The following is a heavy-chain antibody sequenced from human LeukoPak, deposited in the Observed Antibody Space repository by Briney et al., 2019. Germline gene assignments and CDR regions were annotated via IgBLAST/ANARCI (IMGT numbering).Heavy chain of an antibody. CDR2: INYSGST. J-gene: IGHJ4*02. CDR1: GGSVSSTTYY. V-gene: IGHV4-39*01. Sequence: KPSETLSLTCTVSGGSVSSTTYYWSWIRQPPGKGLEWIAGINYSGSTYYNPSLKSRVTISVDTSENQFSLKLSSVTAADTAVYYCARYVVYGSGKYYFDYWGQGTLVTVSS. CDR3: ARYVVYGSGKYYFDY. D-gene: IGHD3-10*01.